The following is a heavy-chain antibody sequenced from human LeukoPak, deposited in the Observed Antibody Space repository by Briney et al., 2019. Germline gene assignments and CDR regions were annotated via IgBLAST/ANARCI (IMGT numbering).Heavy chain of an antibody. CDR1: GGSISSGGYS. Sequence: SETLSLTCAVSGGSISSGGYSWSWIRQPPGKGLEWIGYIYHSGSTYYNPSLKSRVTISVDRSKNQFSLKLSSVTAADMAVYYCARDRGGYHDYWGQGTLVTVSS. J-gene: IGHJ4*02. CDR2: IYHSGST. CDR3: ARDRGGYHDY. V-gene: IGHV4-30-2*01. D-gene: IGHD2-15*01.